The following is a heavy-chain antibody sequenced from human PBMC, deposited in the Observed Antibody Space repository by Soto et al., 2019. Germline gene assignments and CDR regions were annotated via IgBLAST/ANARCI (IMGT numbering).Heavy chain of an antibody. CDR3: ARGLQYYDILTGYSTDAFDI. Sequence: LSETLSRTSAVYGGSFGGYYWSSIRQPQGKGLEWIGEIKHSGSTNYNPSLKSRATISVDTSKNQFSLKLSSVTAADTAVYYCARGLQYYDILTGYSTDAFDIWGQGTMVT. D-gene: IGHD3-9*01. CDR1: GGSFGGYY. J-gene: IGHJ3*02. V-gene: IGHV4-34*01. CDR2: IKHSGST.